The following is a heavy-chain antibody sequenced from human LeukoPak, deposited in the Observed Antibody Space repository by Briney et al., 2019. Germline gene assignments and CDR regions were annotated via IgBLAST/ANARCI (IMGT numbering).Heavy chain of an antibody. D-gene: IGHD2-15*01. V-gene: IGHV1-2*02. J-gene: IGHJ5*02. CDR1: GYTFTGHY. CDR2: INPNSGGT. CDR3: ARDGCSSCSRIDP. Sequence: ASVKVSCNASGYTFTGHYMHWVRQAPGQGLEWMGWINPNSGGTNYAQKFQGRVTMTRDTSISTAYMELSRLRSDDTAVYYCARDGCSSCSRIDPWGQGTLVTVSS.